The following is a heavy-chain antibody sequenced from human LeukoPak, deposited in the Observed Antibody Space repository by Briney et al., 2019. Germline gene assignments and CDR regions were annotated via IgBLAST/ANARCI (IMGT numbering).Heavy chain of an antibody. CDR2: INPNSGGT. V-gene: IGHV1-2*02. Sequence: ASVKVSCKASGYTFTGYYMHWVRQAPGQGPEWMGWINPNSGGTNYAQRFQGRVTMTRDTSISTAYMELSRLRSDDTAVYYCASEFGSYYRWFDPWGQGTLVTVSS. CDR1: GYTFTGYY. J-gene: IGHJ5*02. D-gene: IGHD1-26*01. CDR3: ASEFGSYYRWFDP.